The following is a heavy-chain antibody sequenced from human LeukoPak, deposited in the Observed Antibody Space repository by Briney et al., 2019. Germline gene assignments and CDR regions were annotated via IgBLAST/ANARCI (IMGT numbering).Heavy chain of an antibody. CDR3: AKTNGYPNWFGP. CDR1: GFTFSDYA. Sequence: GSLRLSCAASGFTFSDYAMAWVRQAPGKGLEWVSTIQANGDGTYYADSVKGRFSISRDNSKNTLSLQMNSLRAEDTAVYYCAKTNGYPNWFGPWGQGTLVTVSS. D-gene: IGHD3-16*02. J-gene: IGHJ5*02. V-gene: IGHV3-23*01. CDR2: IQANGDGT.